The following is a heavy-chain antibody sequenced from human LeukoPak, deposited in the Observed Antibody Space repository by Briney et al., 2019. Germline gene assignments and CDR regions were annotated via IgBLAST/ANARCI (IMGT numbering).Heavy chain of an antibody. D-gene: IGHD6-13*01. V-gene: IGHV1-2*02. CDR1: GYTFTGYY. Sequence: ASVKVSCKASGYTFTGYYMHWVRQAPGQGLEWMGWINPNSGGTNYAQKFQGRVTMTRDTSISTAYMELSRLRSDDTAVYYCARDLGYGSSPTVMYNWFDPWGQGALVTVSS. CDR3: ARDLGYGSSPTVMYNWFDP. CDR2: INPNSGGT. J-gene: IGHJ5*02.